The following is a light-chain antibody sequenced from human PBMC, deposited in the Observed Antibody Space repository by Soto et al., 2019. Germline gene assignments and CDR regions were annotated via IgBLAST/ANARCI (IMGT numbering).Light chain of an antibody. CDR2: GNR. V-gene: IGLV1-40*01. Sequence: QSVLTQPPSVSGAPGQRVTISCTGSSSNIGAGYEVPWYQHLPGTAPQLLIYGNRYRPAGFPDQFSGSKSGTSVSLAIAGLQAEDEANYPGQHYDSSLSGMVFGGGTKLTVL. CDR1: SSNIGAGYE. CDR3: QHYDSSLSGMV. J-gene: IGLJ3*02.